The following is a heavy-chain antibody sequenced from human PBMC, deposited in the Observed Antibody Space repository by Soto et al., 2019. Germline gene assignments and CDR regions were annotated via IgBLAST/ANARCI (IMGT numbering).Heavy chain of an antibody. J-gene: IGHJ4*02. Sequence: QVQLVQSGAEVKKPGASVKVSCKASGYTFSNDAITWVRQAPGQGLEWMGWVSAYNGNTNYAQKFKGRVTMTADTSTSTAYMEIRSLRYDDTAVYFCARASRYYWKEMMYWGQGTLVTVSS. CDR3: ARASRYYWKEMMY. CDR1: GYTFSNDA. D-gene: IGHD1-20*01. V-gene: IGHV1-18*01. CDR2: VSAYNGNT.